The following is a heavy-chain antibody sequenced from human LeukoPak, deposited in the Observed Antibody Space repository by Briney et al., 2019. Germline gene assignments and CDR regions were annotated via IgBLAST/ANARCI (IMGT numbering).Heavy chain of an antibody. CDR2: IYYSGST. J-gene: IGHJ4*02. V-gene: IGHV4-59*08. CDR1: GGFISSHY. D-gene: IGHD4-17*01. Sequence: SETLSLSCTVAGGFISSHYWSWIRQPRGGGLEWMGYIYYSGSTNYNPSLKSRVTISVDTSKKQFSLKLSSVTAADTAVYYCARLRGDYTPGYWGQGTLVTVSS. CDR3: ARLRGDYTPGY.